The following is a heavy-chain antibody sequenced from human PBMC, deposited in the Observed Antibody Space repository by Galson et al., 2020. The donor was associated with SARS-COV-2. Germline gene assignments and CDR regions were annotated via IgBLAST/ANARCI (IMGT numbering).Heavy chain of an antibody. CDR3: ARDLGPGIAATGDY. CDR2: VNPNTGGT. CDR1: GYTFNDYY. J-gene: IGHJ4*02. V-gene: IGHV1-2*02. D-gene: IGHD6-13*01. Sequence: ASVKVSCKTSGYTFNDYYLHWVRQAPGQGLEWMGWVNPNTGGTDHAQKFQGRVSMTTDTSMGVAYMELSRLRSDDTAVYFCARDLGPGIAATGDYWGQGTQITVSS.